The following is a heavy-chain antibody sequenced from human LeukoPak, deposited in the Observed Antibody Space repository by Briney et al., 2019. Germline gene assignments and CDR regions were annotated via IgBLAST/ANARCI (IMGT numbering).Heavy chain of an antibody. CDR3: ATDIRSNDAFDI. Sequence: ASVTVSCKVSGYTLTELSMHWVRQAPGKGLEWMGGFDPEDGETIYAQKFQGRVTMTEDTSTDTAYMELSSLRSEDTAVYYCATDIRSNDAFDIWGQGTMVTVSS. D-gene: IGHD1-26*01. J-gene: IGHJ3*02. V-gene: IGHV1-24*01. CDR1: GYTLTELS. CDR2: FDPEDGET.